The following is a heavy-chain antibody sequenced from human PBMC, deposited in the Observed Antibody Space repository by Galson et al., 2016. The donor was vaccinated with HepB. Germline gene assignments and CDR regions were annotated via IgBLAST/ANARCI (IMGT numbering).Heavy chain of an antibody. J-gene: IGHJ4*02. CDR1: GFTSSNYA. CDR2: IWFDGSNK. D-gene: IGHD3-10*01. V-gene: IGHV3-33*06. CDR3: ANQNYNSGADY. Sequence: SLRLSCAASGFTSSNYAMHWVRQAPGKGLEWVTIIWFDGSNKYYADSVKGRVTISRDNSKNTLFLQMNSLRAEDTAMYYCANQNYNSGADYWGQGTLVTVSS.